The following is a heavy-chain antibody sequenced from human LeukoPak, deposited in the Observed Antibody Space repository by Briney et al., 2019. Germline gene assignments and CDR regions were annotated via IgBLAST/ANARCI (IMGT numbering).Heavy chain of an antibody. CDR1: GCTFSSYA. J-gene: IGHJ4*02. CDR2: ISGSGGST. V-gene: IGHV3-23*01. CDR3: AKGSTRVTMIVVDY. Sequence: GGSLRLSCAASGCTFSSYAMSWVRQAPGKGLEWVSAISGSGGSTYYADSVKGRFTISRDNSKNTLYLQMNSLRAEDTAVYYCAKGSTRVTMIVVDYWGQGTLVTVSS. D-gene: IGHD3-22*01.